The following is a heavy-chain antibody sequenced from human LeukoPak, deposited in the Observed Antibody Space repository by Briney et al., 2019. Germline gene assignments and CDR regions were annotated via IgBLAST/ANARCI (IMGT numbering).Heavy chain of an antibody. Sequence: GESLRLSCAASGFNFSDSHMSWIRQTPGKGLEWLSHISSSSGHTNYADSVKGRFTISRDNAKNSLYLQMNSLRADDTATYYCARLNGGYGSTGGFDPWGQGTLVTVSS. V-gene: IGHV3-11*06. D-gene: IGHD5-12*01. CDR2: ISSSSGHT. J-gene: IGHJ5*02. CDR1: GFNFSDSH. CDR3: ARLNGGYGSTGGFDP.